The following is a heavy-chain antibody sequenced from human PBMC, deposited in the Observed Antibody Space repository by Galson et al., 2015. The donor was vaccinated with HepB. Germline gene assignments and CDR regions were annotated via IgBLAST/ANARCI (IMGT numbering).Heavy chain of an antibody. V-gene: IGHV3-23*01. D-gene: IGHD3-3*01. CDR3: ARENAWEDFWSGYLDV. CDR1: GFTFSSYA. J-gene: IGHJ6*02. Sequence: SLRLSCAASGFTFSSYAMSWVRQAPGKGLEWVSAISGSGGSTYYADSVKGRFTISRDNSKNTLYLQMNSLRAEDTAVYYCARENAWEDFWSGYLDVWGQGTTVTVSS. CDR2: ISGSGGST.